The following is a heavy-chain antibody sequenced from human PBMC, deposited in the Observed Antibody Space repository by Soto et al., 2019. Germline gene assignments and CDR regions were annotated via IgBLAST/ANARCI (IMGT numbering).Heavy chain of an antibody. CDR3: TTGGAAAAPYYYYGMEV. J-gene: IGHJ6*02. CDR1: GFTFSNAC. Sequence: XRSLRLTVAASGFTFSNACMSWVRQAPGKGLDWVGRIKSKTDGGTTDYAAPVKGRFTISRDDSKNTLYLKMNSLKTEETAVYYCTTGGAAAAPYYYYGMEVWGQGTTVTV. V-gene: IGHV3-15*01. D-gene: IGHD6-13*01. CDR2: IKSKTDGGTT.